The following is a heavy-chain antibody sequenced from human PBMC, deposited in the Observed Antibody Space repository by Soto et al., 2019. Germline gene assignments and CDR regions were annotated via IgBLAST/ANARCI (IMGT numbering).Heavy chain of an antibody. J-gene: IGHJ6*02. D-gene: IGHD2-8*02. V-gene: IGHV1-2*04. CDR2: INPKSGGT. Sequence: ASLKVSCKASGYSFTDYHIHWVRQAPGQGLEWLGRINPKSGGTSTAQKFQGWVTMTTDTSISAGYMELSRLESNDTAVYYCAKGLWTVGHYTGGRCYDGMDVWGQGTTVTVSS. CDR3: AKGLWTVGHYTGGRCYDGMDV. CDR1: GYSFTDYH.